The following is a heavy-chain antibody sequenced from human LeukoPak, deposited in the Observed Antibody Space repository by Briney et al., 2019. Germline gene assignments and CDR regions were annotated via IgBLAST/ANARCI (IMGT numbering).Heavy chain of an antibody. J-gene: IGHJ6*02. Sequence: GASVKVSCKASGYTFTSYGISWVRQAPGQGLEWMGWISAYNGNTNYAQKLQGRVTMTTDTSTSTAYMELRSLRSDDTAVYYCAKELGRNSGRPIINGYYYYGMDVWGQGTTVTVSS. D-gene: IGHD3-10*01. CDR2: ISAYNGNT. V-gene: IGHV1-18*01. CDR1: GYTFTSYG. CDR3: AKELGRNSGRPIINGYYYYGMDV.